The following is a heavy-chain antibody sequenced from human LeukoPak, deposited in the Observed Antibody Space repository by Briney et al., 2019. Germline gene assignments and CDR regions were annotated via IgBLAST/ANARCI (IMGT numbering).Heavy chain of an antibody. V-gene: IGHV3-7*01. CDR3: AREGGYDFWSGYYLGY. Sequence: GGSLRLSCAASGFTFSSYWMSWVRQAPGKGLEWVANIKQEGGEKFYVDSVKGRFTISRDNAKNSLYLQMNSLRAEDTAVYYCAREGGYDFWSGYYLGYWGQGTLVTVSS. CDR1: GFTFSSYW. J-gene: IGHJ4*02. D-gene: IGHD3-3*01. CDR2: IKQEGGEK.